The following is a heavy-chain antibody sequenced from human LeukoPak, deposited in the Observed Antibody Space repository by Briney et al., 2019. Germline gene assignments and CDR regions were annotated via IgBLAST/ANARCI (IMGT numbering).Heavy chain of an antibody. CDR2: LGTNGDS. Sequence: PGGSLRLSCVASGFSFSTYDMYWVRQAAGRGLEWVLALGTNGDSYYLGSVKGRFTISRDNSKNTLYLQMNSLRAEDTAVYYCAKDYSSGLYYFDYWGQGTLVTVSS. J-gene: IGHJ4*02. D-gene: IGHD6-19*01. V-gene: IGHV3-13*01. CDR1: GFSFSTYD. CDR3: AKDYSSGLYYFDY.